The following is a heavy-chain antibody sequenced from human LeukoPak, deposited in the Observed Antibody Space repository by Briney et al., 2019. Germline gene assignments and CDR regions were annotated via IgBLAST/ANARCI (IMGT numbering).Heavy chain of an antibody. J-gene: IGHJ6*03. V-gene: IGHV4-38-2*01. CDR1: GYSISSGYY. D-gene: IGHD2-2*01. Sequence: KSSETLSLTCDVFGYSISSGYYWGWIRQPPGKGLEWIGIMHHSGTTYYNPSLNSRVTLSVDTSKNQLSLKLSSATAADTAVYYCARPRYCSISSCYYMDVWGNGTTVTVSS. CDR2: MHHSGTT. CDR3: ARPRYCSISSCYYMDV.